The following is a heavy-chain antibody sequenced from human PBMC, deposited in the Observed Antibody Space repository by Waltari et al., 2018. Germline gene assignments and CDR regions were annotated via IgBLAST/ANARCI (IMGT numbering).Heavy chain of an antibody. Sequence: AASGFTFGDYAMGWVRQAPGKGLQWVSSISYTGPSTWYADSVKGRFTISRDNSRNTVSLQMNSLSADDTAVYYCVKAVSGDLSFDYWGQGTLVAVSS. CDR1: GFTFGDYA. J-gene: IGHJ4*02. D-gene: IGHD2-8*01. CDR2: ISYTGPST. CDR3: VKAVSGDLSFDY. V-gene: IGHV3-23*01.